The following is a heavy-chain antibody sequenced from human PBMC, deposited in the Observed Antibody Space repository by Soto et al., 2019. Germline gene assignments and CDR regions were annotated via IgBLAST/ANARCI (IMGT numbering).Heavy chain of an antibody. V-gene: IGHV1-8*01. CDR3: ARAPIVDPSWLGFWSGYPNWFDP. D-gene: IGHD3-3*01. CDR1: GYTFTSYD. J-gene: IGHJ5*02. Sequence: QVQLVQSGAEVKKPGASVKVSCKASGYTFTSYDINWVRQATGQGLEWMGWMNPNSGNTGYAQKFQGRVTMTRNTSISTAYMELSSSRSEDTAVYYCARAPIVDPSWLGFWSGYPNWFDPWGQGTLVTVSS. CDR2: MNPNSGNT.